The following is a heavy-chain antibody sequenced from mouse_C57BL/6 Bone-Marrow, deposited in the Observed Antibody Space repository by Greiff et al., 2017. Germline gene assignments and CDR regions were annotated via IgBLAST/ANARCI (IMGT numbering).Heavy chain of an antibody. V-gene: IGHV5-9*01. J-gene: IGHJ2*01. Sequence: EVKLVESGGGLVKPGGSVKLSCAASGFTFSSYTMSWVSQTPEKRLEWVATISGGGGNTYYPDSVKGRFTISRDNASNTLYLQMSSLRSEDTALYYSARGLAGFDYWGQGTTLTVSA. D-gene: IGHD3-1*01. CDR3: ARGLAGFDY. CDR1: GFTFSSYT. CDR2: ISGGGGNT.